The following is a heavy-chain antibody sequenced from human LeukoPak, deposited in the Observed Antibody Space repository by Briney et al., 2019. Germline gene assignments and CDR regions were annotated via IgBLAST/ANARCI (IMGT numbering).Heavy chain of an antibody. J-gene: IGHJ4*02. CDR3: AGRVGATIWTGLHF. V-gene: IGHV4-39*01. CDR1: GDSISGGTFY. Sequence: SETLSLTCTVSGDSISGGTFYWGWVRQPPGQGLEWIGSIHFNGNTYYNPSLKSPVTISVDMPKNQFSLNPSSVTVADTAVYYCAGRVGATIWTGLHFWGQGILVTVSS. CDR2: IHFNGNT. D-gene: IGHD1-26*01.